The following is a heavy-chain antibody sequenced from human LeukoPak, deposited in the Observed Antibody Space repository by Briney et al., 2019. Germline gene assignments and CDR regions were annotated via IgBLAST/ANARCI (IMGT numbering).Heavy chain of an antibody. CDR3: ARTTEGGYTYGYFYYYYMDV. D-gene: IGHD5-18*01. J-gene: IGHJ6*03. Sequence: PSETLSLTCTVSGGSISGYYWSWIRQPPGKGLEWIGYIYYSGSTNYNPSLKSRVTMSVDTSKNRFSLKLTSVTAADTAVYYCARTTEGGYTYGYFYYYYMDVWGKGTTVTISS. CDR2: IYYSGST. CDR1: GGSISGYY. V-gene: IGHV4-59*01.